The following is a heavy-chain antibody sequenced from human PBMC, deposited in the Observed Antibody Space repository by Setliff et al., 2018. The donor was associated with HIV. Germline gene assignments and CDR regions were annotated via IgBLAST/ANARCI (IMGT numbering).Heavy chain of an antibody. J-gene: IGHJ4*02. CDR2: ISAYNGNT. V-gene: IGHV1-18*01. CDR1: GYTFTSYD. CDR3: ARGWAAYDSTGMTPY. Sequence: ASVKVSCKASGYTFTSYDISWVRQAPGQGLEWMGWISAYNGNTNYAQKFQGRVTMTRDTSTSTAYMELNSLSSEDTAVYYCARGWAAYDSTGMTPYWGQGTQVTVSS. D-gene: IGHD3-22*01.